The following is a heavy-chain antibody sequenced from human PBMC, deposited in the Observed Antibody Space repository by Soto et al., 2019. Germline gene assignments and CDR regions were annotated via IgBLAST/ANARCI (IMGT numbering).Heavy chain of an antibody. D-gene: IGHD7-27*01. CDR3: AKNGEPPYYYYGMDV. J-gene: IGHJ6*02. V-gene: IGHV1-18*01. CDR1: GYTFTRYG. Sequence: QGQLVQSGGEVKKPGASVKVSCKASGYTFTRYGISWVRQAPGQGLEWMGWISGYNGDTKYAQKFQGRATITVDTSTTTAYMELRSLTSDDRAVYYCAKNGEPPYYYYGMDVWGQGTTVTVSS. CDR2: ISGYNGDT.